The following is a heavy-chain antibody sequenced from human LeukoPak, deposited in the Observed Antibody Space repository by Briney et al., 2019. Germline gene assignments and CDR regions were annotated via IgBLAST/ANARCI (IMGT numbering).Heavy chain of an antibody. J-gene: IGHJ6*02. D-gene: IGHD3-22*01. CDR3: AKGDTMIGADYYYYYYGMDV. Sequence: PGGSLRLSCAASGFTFSSYAMHWVRQAPGKGLEWVAVISYDGSNKYFADSVKGRFTISRDNSKNTLYLQMNSLRAEDTAVYYCAKGDTMIGADYYYYYYGMDVWGQGTTVTVSS. V-gene: IGHV3-30-3*01. CDR2: ISYDGSNK. CDR1: GFTFSSYA.